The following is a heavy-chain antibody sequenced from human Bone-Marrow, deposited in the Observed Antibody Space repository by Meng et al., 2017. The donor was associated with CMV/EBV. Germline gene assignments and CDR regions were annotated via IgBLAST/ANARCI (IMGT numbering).Heavy chain of an antibody. D-gene: IGHD3-9*01. J-gene: IGHJ4*02. Sequence: SVKVSCKASGGTFSSYAISWVRQAPGQGLEWMGGIIPILGIANYAQKLQGRVTITADKSTSTAYMELRRLRSDDTAVYYCARGSYVRYFDRLQEYYFDYWAQGTLATFSS. CDR1: GGTFSSYA. CDR3: ARGSYVRYFDRLQEYYFDY. V-gene: IGHV1-69*10. CDR2: IIPILGIA.